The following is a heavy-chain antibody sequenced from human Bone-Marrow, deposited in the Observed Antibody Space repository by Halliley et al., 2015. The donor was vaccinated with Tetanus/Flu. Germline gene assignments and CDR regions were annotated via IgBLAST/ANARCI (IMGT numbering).Heavy chain of an antibody. J-gene: IGHJ4*02. CDR1: GFTFSSSG. CDR2: ISYDGMNK. D-gene: IGHD1-26*01. CDR3: AKDPGRWGTSWYYFDY. Sequence: SLRLSCAASGFTFSSSGMHWVRQAPGRGLEWVAEISYDGMNKYYPDSVKGRFTISRDKPKNTLYLQMNSLRPEDTAVYYCAKDPGRWGTSWYYFDYWGQGTLVTVSS. V-gene: IGHV3-30*18.